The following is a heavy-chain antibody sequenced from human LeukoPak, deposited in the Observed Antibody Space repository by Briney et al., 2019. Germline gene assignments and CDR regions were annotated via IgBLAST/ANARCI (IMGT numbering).Heavy chain of an antibody. CDR3: ARGPPVVPANDGYYYMDV. D-gene: IGHD2-2*01. CDR2: INHSGST. CDR1: GFTFSGYA. V-gene: IGHV4-34*01. J-gene: IGHJ6*03. Sequence: GSPRLSCAASGFTFSGYAMSWVRQPPGKGLELIGEINHSGSTNYSPSLKSRVTISVDTSKNQFSLKLSSVTAADTAVYYCARGPPVVPANDGYYYMDVWGKGTTVTVSS.